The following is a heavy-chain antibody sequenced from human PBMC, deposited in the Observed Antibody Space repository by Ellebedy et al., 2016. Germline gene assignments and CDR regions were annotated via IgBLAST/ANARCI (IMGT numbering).Heavy chain of an antibody. D-gene: IGHD1-26*01. CDR1: GGSISSSNCY. V-gene: IGHV4-39*01. CDR2: IHYSGST. Sequence: SETLSLTXTVSGGSISSSNCYWGWIRQPPGKGLEWIATIHYSGSTYYKPSLKSRVTISVDTSKNQFSLRLTSVTAADTAVYYCARHSTHSGTHPRPFDYWGQGTLVTVSA. CDR3: ARHSTHSGTHPRPFDY. J-gene: IGHJ4*02.